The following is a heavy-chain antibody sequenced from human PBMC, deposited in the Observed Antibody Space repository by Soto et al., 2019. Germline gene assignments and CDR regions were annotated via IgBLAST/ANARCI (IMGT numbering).Heavy chain of an antibody. CDR1: GFSLNSATMG. Sequence: QVTLKESGPVLVKPTETLTLTCTVSGFSLNSATMGVSWIRQPPGKALEWLAHISSNDAKSYSTSLKSKVSISKDTSKSQVVRTMTNIDPVDTATYYCARSISLPAAADNWFDPWGQGTPVTVSS. CDR2: ISSNDAK. V-gene: IGHV2-26*01. CDR3: ARSISLPAAADNWFDP. D-gene: IGHD2-2*01. J-gene: IGHJ5*02.